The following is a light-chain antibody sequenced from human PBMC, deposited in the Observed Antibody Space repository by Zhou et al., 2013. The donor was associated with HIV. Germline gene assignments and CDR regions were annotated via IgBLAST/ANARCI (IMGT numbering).Light chain of an antibody. Sequence: IQLTQSPSSLSASVGDRVTITCRASQGISNSLAWYQLKPGKAPKLLLYAASRLEGGVPSRFSGSGSGTHFTLTISSLQPEDFATYYCQQYYNSPPLTFGGGTRVEI. J-gene: IGKJ4*01. CDR2: AAS. CDR3: QQYYNSPPLT. CDR1: QGISNS. V-gene: IGKV1-NL1*01.